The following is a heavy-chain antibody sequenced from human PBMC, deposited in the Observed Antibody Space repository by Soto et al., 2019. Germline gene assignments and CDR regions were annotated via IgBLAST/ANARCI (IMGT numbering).Heavy chain of an antibody. CDR1: GGTFSSYA. V-gene: IGHV1-69*13. D-gene: IGHD3-22*01. J-gene: IGHJ3*02. Sequence: SVKVSCRASGGTFSSYAISGVRQAPGRGLEWMGGIIPIFGTANYAQKFQGRVTITADESTSKAYMELSSLRSEDTAVYYCARLPRQYYYDSSGYWGAFDIWGQGTMVTVSS. CDR3: ARLPRQYYYDSSGYWGAFDI. CDR2: IIPIFGTA.